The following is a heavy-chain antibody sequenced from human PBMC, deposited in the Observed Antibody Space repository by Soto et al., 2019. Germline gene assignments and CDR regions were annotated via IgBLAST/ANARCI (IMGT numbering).Heavy chain of an antibody. J-gene: IGHJ6*01. V-gene: IGHV3-30-3*01. CDR3: ARDWDRVVYATRQHYYYGMDV. CDR2: ISYDGSNK. D-gene: IGHD2-8*02. Sequence: QVQLVESGGGVVQPGRSLRLSCAASGFTFSSYAMHWVRQAPGKGLEWVAVISYDGSNKYYEDTVKGRFTISRDNSKNTLYLQRNSMRAEDTAVYYCARDWDRVVYATRQHYYYGMDVWGQGTTVALSS. CDR1: GFTFSSYA.